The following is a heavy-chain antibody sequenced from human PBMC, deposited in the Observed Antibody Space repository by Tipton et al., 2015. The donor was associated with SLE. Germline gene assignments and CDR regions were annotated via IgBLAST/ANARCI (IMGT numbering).Heavy chain of an antibody. V-gene: IGHV4-30-2*01. Sequence: TLSLTCTVSGGSISSGSYYWSWIRQPPGKGLEWIGYIHHSGSTYYSPSLKSRVTISGDRSKNQFSLRLSSVTAADTAVYYCASGRCSSTSCYVAPYGLDVWGQGTTVTVSS. CDR3: ASGRCSSTSCYVAPYGLDV. CDR2: IHHSGST. CDR1: GGSISSGSYY. J-gene: IGHJ6*02. D-gene: IGHD2-2*01.